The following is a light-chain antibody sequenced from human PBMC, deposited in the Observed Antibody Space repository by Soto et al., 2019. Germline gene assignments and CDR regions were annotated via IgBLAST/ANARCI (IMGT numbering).Light chain of an antibody. CDR2: DAS. J-gene: IGKJ5*01. Sequence: IQINQSPSALSAYVGDRVTITCQASQNINNYVNLYQQKPGRAPKLLIYDASNLEAGVPSRFRGSGSGTDFTFTISRLQPEDIATYYCQQYENLPTFGQGTRLATK. CDR3: QQYENLPT. CDR1: QNINNY. V-gene: IGKV1-33*01.